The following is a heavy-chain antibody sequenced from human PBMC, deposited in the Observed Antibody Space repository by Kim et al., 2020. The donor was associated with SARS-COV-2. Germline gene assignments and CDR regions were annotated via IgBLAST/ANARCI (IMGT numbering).Heavy chain of an antibody. D-gene: IGHD3-22*01. Sequence: SETLSLTCAVYGGSFSGYYWSWIRQPPGKGLEWIGEINHSGSTNYNPSLKSRVTISVDTSKNQFSLKLSSVTAADTAVYYCARGREDVANYYDSSGYKTSFDYWGQGTPVTVSS. J-gene: IGHJ4*02. V-gene: IGHV4-34*01. CDR1: GGSFSGYY. CDR3: ARGREDVANYYDSSGYKTSFDY. CDR2: INHSGST.